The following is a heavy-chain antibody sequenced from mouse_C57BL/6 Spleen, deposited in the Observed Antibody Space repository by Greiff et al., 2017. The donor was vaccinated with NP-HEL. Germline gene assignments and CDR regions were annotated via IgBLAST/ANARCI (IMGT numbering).Heavy chain of an antibody. CDR2: IDPSDSET. Sequence: QVQLQQPGAELVRPGSSVKLSCKASGYTFTSYWMHWVKQRPIQGLEWIGNIDPSDSETHYNQKFKDKATLTVDKSSSTAYMQLSSLTSEDSAVYYCASKKGYDYDGDWYFDVWGTGTTVTVSS. D-gene: IGHD2-4*01. CDR3: ASKKGYDYDGDWYFDV. V-gene: IGHV1-52*01. J-gene: IGHJ1*03. CDR1: GYTFTSYW.